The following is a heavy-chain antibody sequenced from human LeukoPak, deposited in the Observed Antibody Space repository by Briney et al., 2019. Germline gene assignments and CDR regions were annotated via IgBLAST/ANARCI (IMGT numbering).Heavy chain of an antibody. J-gene: IGHJ3*02. CDR2: INHSGST. V-gene: IGHV4-39*07. CDR3: ARVTADAFDI. Sequence: SETLSLTCTVSGGSISSSSYYWGWIRQSPGKGLEWIGEINHSGSTNYNPSLKSRVTIAVDTSKNQFSLKLRSVTAADTAVYYCARVTADAFDIWGQGTMVTVSS. CDR1: GGSISSSSYY.